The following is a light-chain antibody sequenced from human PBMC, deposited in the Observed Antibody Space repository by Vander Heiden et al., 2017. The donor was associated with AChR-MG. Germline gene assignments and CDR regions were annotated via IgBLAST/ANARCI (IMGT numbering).Light chain of an antibody. Sequence: DIQMTQSPSSLSASVGDRVTITCRASQSVSSYLNWYQQKVGKAPKLLICSASSLQSGVQSRFSGGGYGTDYTFTIRSLQPEELATHHCQQSDITPRTLGQGTKVELK. J-gene: IGKJ1*01. CDR1: QSVSSY. CDR2: SAS. V-gene: IGKV1-39*01. CDR3: QQSDITPRT.